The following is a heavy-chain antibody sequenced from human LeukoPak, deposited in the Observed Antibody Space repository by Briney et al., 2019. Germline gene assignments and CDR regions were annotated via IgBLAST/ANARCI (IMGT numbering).Heavy chain of an antibody. J-gene: IGHJ4*02. V-gene: IGHV3-74*01. Sequence: TGGSLRLSCAASGFTFKNYWMHWVRQAPGKGLVWVSRINTDGSSTSYADSVKGRFTISRDNAKNTLYLQMNSLRAEDTAVYYCAKPYGSAYYYFDNWGQGTLVTVSS. CDR3: AKPYGSAYYYFDN. CDR2: INTDGSST. CDR1: GFTFKNYW. D-gene: IGHD6-19*01.